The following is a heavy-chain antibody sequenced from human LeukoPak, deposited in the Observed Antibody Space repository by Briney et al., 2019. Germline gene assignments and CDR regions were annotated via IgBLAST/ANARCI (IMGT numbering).Heavy chain of an antibody. CDR1: GFTFSSYA. V-gene: IGHV3-30*04. CDR3: AKDLPAAGAFDY. D-gene: IGHD6-13*01. CDR2: ISYDGSNK. J-gene: IGHJ4*02. Sequence: PGRSLRLSCAASGFTFSSYAMHWVRQAPGKGLEWVAVISYDGSNKYYADSVKGRFTISRDNSKNTLYLQMNSLRAEDTAVYYCAKDLPAAGAFDYWGQGTLVTVSS.